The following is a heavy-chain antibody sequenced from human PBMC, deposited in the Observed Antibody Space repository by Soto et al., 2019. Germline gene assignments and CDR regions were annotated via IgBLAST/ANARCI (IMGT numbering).Heavy chain of an antibody. D-gene: IGHD6-25*01. CDR1: GFTFSSYG. CDR2: IWYDGSNK. V-gene: IGHV3-33*01. Sequence: QVQLVESGGGVVQPGRSLRLSCAASGFTFSSYGMHWVRQAPGKGLEWVAVIWYDGSNKYYADSVKGRFTISRDNSKNTLYLQMNSLRAEDTAVYYCARDVGQGMQAGYFDYWGQGTLVTVSS. CDR3: ARDVGQGMQAGYFDY. J-gene: IGHJ4*02.